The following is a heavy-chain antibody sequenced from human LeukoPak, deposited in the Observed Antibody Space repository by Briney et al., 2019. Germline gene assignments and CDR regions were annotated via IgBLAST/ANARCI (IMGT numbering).Heavy chain of an antibody. V-gene: IGHV4-39*07. CDR1: GGSISSSSYY. J-gene: IGHJ4*02. Sequence: SETLSLTCTVSGGSISSSSYYWGWIRQPPGKGLEWIGSIYYSGSTYYNPSLKSRVTISVDTSKNQFSLKLSSVTAADTAVYYCARVVVINRDFDYWGQGTLVTVSS. CDR3: ARVVVINRDFDY. D-gene: IGHD3-22*01. CDR2: IYYSGST.